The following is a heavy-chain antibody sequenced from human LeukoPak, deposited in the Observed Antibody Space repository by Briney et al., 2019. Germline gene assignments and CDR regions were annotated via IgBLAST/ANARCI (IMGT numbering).Heavy chain of an antibody. CDR2: INPSGGST. CDR3: ARDSPGSVGATWEGSVDNWFDP. CDR1: GYTFTSYY. D-gene: IGHD1-26*01. Sequence: ASVKVSCKASGYTFTSYYMHWVRQAPGQGLEWMGIINPSGGSTSYAQKFQGRVTMTRDTSTSTVYMELSSLRSDDTAVYYCARDSPGSVGATWEGSVDNWFDPWGQGTLVTVSS. V-gene: IGHV1-46*01. J-gene: IGHJ5*02.